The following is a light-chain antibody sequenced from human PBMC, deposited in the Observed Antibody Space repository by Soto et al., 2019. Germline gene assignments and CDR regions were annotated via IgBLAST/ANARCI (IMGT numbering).Light chain of an antibody. CDR2: GVT. Sequence: QSVLAQPPSASGSPGQSVTISCTGSGSDIGAYNFVSWYQQHPGKAPKLMIFGVTERPSGVPDRFSGSKSGNTASLTVSGLQADDEAVYYCYSYAGRNIWVFGVGTKLTVL. J-gene: IGLJ3*02. V-gene: IGLV2-8*01. CDR1: GSDIGAYNF. CDR3: YSYAGRNIWV.